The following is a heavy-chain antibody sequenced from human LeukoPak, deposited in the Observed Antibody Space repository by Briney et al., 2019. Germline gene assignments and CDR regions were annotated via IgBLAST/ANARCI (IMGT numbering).Heavy chain of an antibody. J-gene: IGHJ3*02. CDR2: INPNSGGR. CDR1: GYTFTGYY. V-gene: IGHV1-2*02. D-gene: IGHD2-15*01. Sequence: GASVKVSCEASGYTFTGYYMHWVRQAPGQGLEWMGWINPNSGGRNYAQKFQGRVTMTRDTSISTAYMELSRLRSDDTAMYYCASNFVVVVAATRMDDAFDIWGQGTMVTVSS. CDR3: ASNFVVVVAATRMDDAFDI.